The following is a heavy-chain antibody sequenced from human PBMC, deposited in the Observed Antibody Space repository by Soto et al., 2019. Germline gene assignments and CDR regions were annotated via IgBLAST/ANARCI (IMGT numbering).Heavy chain of an antibody. CDR1: GFTFSSYG. Sequence: QVQLVESGGGVVQPGRSLRLSCAASGFTFSSYGMHWVRQAPGKGLEWVAVIWYDGSNKYYADSVKGRFTISRDNSKNTLYLQMNSLRAEDTAVYYCARDPHEGGYCSGGSCYSEYFDYWGQGTLVTVSS. J-gene: IGHJ4*02. CDR3: ARDPHEGGYCSGGSCYSEYFDY. CDR2: IWYDGSNK. D-gene: IGHD2-15*01. V-gene: IGHV3-33*01.